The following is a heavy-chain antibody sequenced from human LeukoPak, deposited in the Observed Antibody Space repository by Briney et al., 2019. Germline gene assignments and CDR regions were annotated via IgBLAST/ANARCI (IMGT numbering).Heavy chain of an antibody. J-gene: IGHJ4*02. CDR2: IKQDGSEK. CDR1: GVTFSSYW. V-gene: IGHV3-7*01. CDR3: SRGFYSSGWWNY. Sequence: GGSLRLSCAASGVTFSSYWMSWVRQAPGKGLEWVANIKQDGSEKYYVDSVKGRFTISRDNAKNSLYLQMDSLRAEDTAVYYCSRGFYSSGWWNYWGQGTLVTVSS. D-gene: IGHD6-19*01.